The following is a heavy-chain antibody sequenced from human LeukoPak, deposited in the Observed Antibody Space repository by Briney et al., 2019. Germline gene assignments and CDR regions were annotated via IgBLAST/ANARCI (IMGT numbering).Heavy chain of an antibody. D-gene: IGHD4-11*01. CDR1: GGTFSSYA. J-gene: IGHJ6*02. Sequence: ASVKVSCKASGGTFSSYAISWVRQAPGQGLEWMGGIIPIFGTANYAQKFQGRVTITADESTSTAYMELSSLRSEDTAVYYCARVYRAARQKDIHTVNSPGLDYYYYGMDVWGQGTTVTVSS. CDR2: IIPIFGTA. CDR3: ARVYRAARQKDIHTVNSPGLDYYYYGMDV. V-gene: IGHV1-69*13.